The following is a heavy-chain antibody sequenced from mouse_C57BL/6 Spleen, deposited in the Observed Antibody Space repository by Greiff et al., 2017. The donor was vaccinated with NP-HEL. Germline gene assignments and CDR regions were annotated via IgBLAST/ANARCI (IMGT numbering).Heavy chain of an antibody. CDR1: GYTFTSYW. J-gene: IGHJ2*01. V-gene: IGHV1-50*01. Sequence: QVQLQQPGAELVKPGASVKLSCKASGYTFTSYWMQWVKQRPGQGLEWIGEIDPSDSYTNYNQKFKGKATLTVDTSSSTAYMQLSSLTSEDSAVYYCARRDGNYDDWGQGTTLTVSS. CDR3: ARRDGNYDD. CDR2: IDPSDSYT. D-gene: IGHD2-1*01.